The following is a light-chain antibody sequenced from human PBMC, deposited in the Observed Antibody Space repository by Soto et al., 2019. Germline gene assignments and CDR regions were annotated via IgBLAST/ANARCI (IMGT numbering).Light chain of an antibody. Sequence: QPVLTQPPSASASLGASVKLTCTLSSGHNSYAIAWQQQQPEKGPRYLMKLNSDGSHSKGDGIPDRFSGSSSGAERYLTISRLQSEDEADYYCQTWSTDIRVFGGETKLTVL. CDR1: SGHNSYA. CDR2: LNSDGSH. J-gene: IGLJ3*02. V-gene: IGLV4-69*01. CDR3: QTWSTDIRV.